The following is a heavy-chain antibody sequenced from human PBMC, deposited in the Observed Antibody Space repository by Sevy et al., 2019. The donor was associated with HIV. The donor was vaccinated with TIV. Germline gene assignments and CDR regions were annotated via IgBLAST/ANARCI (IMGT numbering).Heavy chain of an antibody. Sequence: SETLSLTCTVSGGSISSGDYYWSWIRQPPGKGLEWIGYIYYSGSTYYNPSLKSRVTISVNTSKNQFSLKLSPVTAADTAVYYCASSIVVVPAATIYYYYGMDVWGQGTTVTVSS. CDR2: IYYSGST. CDR3: ASSIVVVPAATIYYYYGMDV. CDR1: GGSISSGDYY. D-gene: IGHD2-2*01. J-gene: IGHJ6*02. V-gene: IGHV4-30-4*01.